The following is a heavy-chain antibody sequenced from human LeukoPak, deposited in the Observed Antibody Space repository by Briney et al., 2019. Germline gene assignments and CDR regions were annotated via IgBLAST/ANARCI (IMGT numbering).Heavy chain of an antibody. V-gene: IGHV1-2*02. J-gene: IGHJ3*02. Sequence: ASVKVSCKASGYTFTRYYMHWVRQAPGQGLEWMGWINPNSGGTNYAQKFQGRVTMTRDTSISTAYMELSRLRSDATAVDYCGRVKMVRWPAGAFDSWGQRTMVTVSS. D-gene: IGHD4-23*01. CDR1: GYTFTRYY. CDR2: INPNSGGT. CDR3: GRVKMVRWPAGAFDS.